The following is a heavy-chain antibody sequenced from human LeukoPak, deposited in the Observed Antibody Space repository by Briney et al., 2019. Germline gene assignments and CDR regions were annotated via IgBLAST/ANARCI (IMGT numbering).Heavy chain of an antibody. CDR1: GFTFSSYA. V-gene: IGHV3-74*01. J-gene: IGHJ3*01. CDR3: ARDFLHLGG. CDR2: INTDGRST. Sequence: GGSLRLSCVVSGFTFSSYAMSWVRQAPGKGLVWVSRINTDGRSTSYVDSVKGRFTIPRDNAKNMLYLQMNSLRAEDTAVYYCARDFLHLGGWGQGTMVTVSS. D-gene: IGHD3-16*01.